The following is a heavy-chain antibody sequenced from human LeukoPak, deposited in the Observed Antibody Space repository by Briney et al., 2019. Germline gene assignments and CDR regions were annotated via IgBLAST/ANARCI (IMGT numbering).Heavy chain of an antibody. J-gene: IGHJ4*02. D-gene: IGHD2-15*01. CDR1: GFTFSSHS. V-gene: IGHV3-21*01. CDR2: ISSSSSYI. CDR3: ARGSFFDY. Sequence: GGPLRLSCAASGFTFSSHSMNWVRQAPGKGLEWVSSISSSSSYIYYADSVKGRFTSCSDNAKNSLYLQMNTLRAEDTAVYYCARGSFFDYWGQGTLVTVSS.